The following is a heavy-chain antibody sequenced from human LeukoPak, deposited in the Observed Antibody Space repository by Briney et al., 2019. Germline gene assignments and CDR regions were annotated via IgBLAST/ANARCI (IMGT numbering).Heavy chain of an antibody. V-gene: IGHV3-23*01. D-gene: IGHD3-22*01. CDR1: GFTFSSYA. Sequence: AGSLRLSCAASGFTFSSYAMSWVRQAPPPGLERVSASSSSGGSTYYSDSVKGRFTISRDNSKNTLYLQMNSLRAEDTAVYYCAKDLATYYYDSSGYSFDYWGQGTLVTVSS. CDR2: SSSSGGST. J-gene: IGHJ4*02. CDR3: AKDLATYYYDSSGYSFDY.